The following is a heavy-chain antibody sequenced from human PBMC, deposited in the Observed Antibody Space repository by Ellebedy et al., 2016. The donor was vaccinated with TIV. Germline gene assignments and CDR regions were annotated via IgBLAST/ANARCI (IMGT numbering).Heavy chain of an antibody. J-gene: IGHJ6*02. CDR1: GGSFSGYY. CDR2: INHSGST. Sequence: SETLSLTXAVYGGSFSGYYWSWIRQPPGKGLEWIGEINHSGSTNYNPSLKSRVTISVDTSKNQFSLKLSSVTAADTAVYYCASGSNGDYPRYYYGMDVWGQGTTVTVSS. CDR3: ASGSNGDYPRYYYGMDV. V-gene: IGHV4-34*01. D-gene: IGHD4-17*01.